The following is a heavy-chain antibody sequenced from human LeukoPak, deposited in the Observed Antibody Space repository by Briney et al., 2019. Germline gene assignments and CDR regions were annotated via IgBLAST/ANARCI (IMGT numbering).Heavy chain of an antibody. Sequence: GGSLRLSCAASGFTFSSYGMHWVRQAPGKGLEWVAFIRYAGTNKYYADSVKGRFTISRDNSKNTLYLQMNSLRAEDTAVYYCAKDLYVLWFGELYLDYWGQGTLVTVSS. CDR1: GFTFSSYG. D-gene: IGHD3-10*01. V-gene: IGHV3-30*02. CDR2: IRYAGTNK. CDR3: AKDLYVLWFGELYLDY. J-gene: IGHJ4*02.